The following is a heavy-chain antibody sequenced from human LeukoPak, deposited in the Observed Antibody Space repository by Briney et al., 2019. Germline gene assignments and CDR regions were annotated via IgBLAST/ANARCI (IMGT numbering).Heavy chain of an antibody. V-gene: IGHV1-2*02. Sequence: VASVKVSCKASGYTFTGYYMHWVRQAPGQGLEWMGWINPNSGGTNYAQKFQGRVTMTRDTSISTAYMELSRLRSGDTAMYYCARLLYSGYENFDYWGQGTLVTVSS. CDR1: GYTFTGYY. CDR3: ARLLYSGYENFDY. CDR2: INPNSGGT. J-gene: IGHJ4*02. D-gene: IGHD5-12*01.